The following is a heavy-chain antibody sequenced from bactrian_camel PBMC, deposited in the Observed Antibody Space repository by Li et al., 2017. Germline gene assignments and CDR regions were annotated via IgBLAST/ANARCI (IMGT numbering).Heavy chain of an antibody. D-gene: IGHD2*01. CDR1: EFRQGSKS. Sequence: HVQLVESGGESVQAGGSLRLSCAASEFRQGSKSMAWFRQAAGKEREAVAMIVNDGSATYQDVVKGRFTISQDNSKNTVYLDMNSLQPEDTATYYCAAYQSTGHCSSGSVQSLVTLGVRGQGTQVTVS. CDR2: IVNDGSA. V-gene: IGHV3S55*01. J-gene: IGHJ4*01. CDR3: AAYQSTGHCSSGSVQSLVTLGV.